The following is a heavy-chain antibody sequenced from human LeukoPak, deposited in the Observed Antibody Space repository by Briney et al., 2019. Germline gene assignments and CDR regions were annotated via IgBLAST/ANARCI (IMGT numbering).Heavy chain of an antibody. D-gene: IGHD3-3*01. CDR2: IYYSGST. V-gene: IGHV4-59*11. J-gene: IGHJ6*03. CDR1: GGSISSHY. CDR3: ARGRDDYDFWSGYSYHMDA. Sequence: PSETLSLTCTVSGGSISSHYWSWIRQPPGKGLEWIGYIYYSGSTNYNPSLKSRVTITVDTSKNQFSLKLSSVTAADTAVYYCARGRDDYDFWSGYSYHMDAWGKGTTVTVSS.